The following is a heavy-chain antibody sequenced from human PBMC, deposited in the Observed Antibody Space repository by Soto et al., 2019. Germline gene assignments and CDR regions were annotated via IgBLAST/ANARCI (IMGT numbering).Heavy chain of an antibody. D-gene: IGHD6-25*01. CDR3: AKDSSGIRADYYFNY. CDR2: ISDSSDYI. V-gene: IGHV3-21*04. CDR1: GFTFSTYA. Sequence: GGSLRLSCAASGFTFSTYAMNWVRQAPGKGLEWVSSISDSSDYIYYANSLKGRFTISRDNAKNSLYLQMNSLRAEDTAVYYCAKDSSGIRADYYFNYWGQGTLVTVSS. J-gene: IGHJ4*02.